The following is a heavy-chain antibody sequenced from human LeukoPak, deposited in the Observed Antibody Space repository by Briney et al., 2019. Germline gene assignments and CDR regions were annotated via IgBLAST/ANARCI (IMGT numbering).Heavy chain of an antibody. D-gene: IGHD1-14*01. J-gene: IGHJ4*02. CDR1: GGSITSSSYY. V-gene: IGHV4-39*01. CDR3: ARHGTISSESYFDY. Sequence: KPSETLSLTCTVSGGSITSSSYYCGWIRQPPGKGLEWIGSIYYSGSTYSNPSLKSRVTGFVDTSKNQVSLRLSSVTAADTAVYYCARHGTISSESYFDYWGQGALVTVSS. CDR2: IYYSGST.